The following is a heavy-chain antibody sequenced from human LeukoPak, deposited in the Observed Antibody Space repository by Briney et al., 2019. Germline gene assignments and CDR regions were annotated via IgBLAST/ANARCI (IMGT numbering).Heavy chain of an antibody. CDR3: ARDRWVAADFHYYYAMDV. D-gene: IGHD6-25*01. V-gene: IGHV3-74*01. CDR1: GFTFSSHW. Sequence: GGSLRLSCAASGFTFSSHWMHWVRQPPGKGLVRVSRINGDGGSTNYADSVKGRFTISRDNAKNTLYLQVNSLRVEDTAIYYCARDRWVAADFHYYYAMDVWGQGTTVTVSS. J-gene: IGHJ6*02. CDR2: INGDGGST.